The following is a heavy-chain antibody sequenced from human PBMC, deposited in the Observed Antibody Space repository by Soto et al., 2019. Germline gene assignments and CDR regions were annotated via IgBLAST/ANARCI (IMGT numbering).Heavy chain of an antibody. CDR1: GFTFSGHG. CDR2: IKGKANSYSK. D-gene: IGHD3-22*01. CDR3: TRHATYYDSGRYIGDWFDL. Sequence: EVQLVESGGGLVQPGGSLRLSCGASGFTFSGHGIHWVRQASGKGLEWIGRIKGKANSYSKEYAASLKGRFTIARDDSENTAYLQMNRLKSEDTAVYYCTRHATYYDSGRYIGDWFDLWGQGTLVTVSS. J-gene: IGHJ5*02. V-gene: IGHV3-73*01.